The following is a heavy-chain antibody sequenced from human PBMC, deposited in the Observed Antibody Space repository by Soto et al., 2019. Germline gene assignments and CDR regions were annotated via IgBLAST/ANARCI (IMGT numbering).Heavy chain of an antibody. V-gene: IGHV1-18*01. CDR2: ISAYNGNT. CDR3: ARAIILDEQLVPWFDP. CDR1: GYTFTSYA. D-gene: IGHD6-13*01. Sequence: VKVSCKASGYTFTSYAMHWVRQAPGQRLEWMGWISAYNGNTNYAQKLQGRVTMTTDTSTSTAYMELRSLRSDDTAVYYCARAIILDEQLVPWFDPWGQGTLVPVSS. J-gene: IGHJ5*02.